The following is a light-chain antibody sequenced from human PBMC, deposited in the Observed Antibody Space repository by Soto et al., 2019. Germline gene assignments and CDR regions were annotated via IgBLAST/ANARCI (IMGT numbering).Light chain of an antibody. Sequence: EIVLTQSPGTLSLSPGERATLSCRASQSVSNNYLAWYQQKPGQAPRLLIYGASNRATGIPDRFSGSGSGTDFTLTISSLQSEDIGIYYCQQYDSWPYTFGPGSKVHFK. CDR3: QQYDSWPYT. CDR1: QSVSNNY. V-gene: IGKV3-20*01. J-gene: IGKJ3*01. CDR2: GAS.